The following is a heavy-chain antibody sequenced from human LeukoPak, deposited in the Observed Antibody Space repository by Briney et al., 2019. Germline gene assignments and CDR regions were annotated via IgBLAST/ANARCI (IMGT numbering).Heavy chain of an antibody. D-gene: IGHD5/OR15-5a*01. CDR3: ARDWSTPTKGNWFDP. J-gene: IGHJ5*02. Sequence: PSETLSLTCTVSGYSLSSASYWGWIRQPPGKGLQWIGSIYHSGTSYYNPSLKSRVTISVDTSTNQFSLKLTSVTAADTAVYYCARDWSTPTKGNWFDPWGQGTLVTVSS. V-gene: IGHV4-38-2*02. CDR2: IYHSGTS. CDR1: GYSLSSASY.